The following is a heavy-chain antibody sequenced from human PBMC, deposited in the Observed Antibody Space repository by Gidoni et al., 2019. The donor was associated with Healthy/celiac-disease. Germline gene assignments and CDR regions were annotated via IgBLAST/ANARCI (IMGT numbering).Heavy chain of an antibody. CDR3: ARDLLGTVTQNFDY. V-gene: IGHV3-48*01. CDR1: GFPFSSYS. D-gene: IGHD4-17*01. CDR2: ISSSSSTI. J-gene: IGHJ4*02. Sequence: EVQLVASGGGLVQPGGSLILSCAASGFPFSSYSMNWVRQAPGKGLEWVSYISSSSSTIYYADAVKGRFTISRDNAKNSLYLQMNSLRAEDTAVYYCARDLLGTVTQNFDYWGQGTLVTVSS.